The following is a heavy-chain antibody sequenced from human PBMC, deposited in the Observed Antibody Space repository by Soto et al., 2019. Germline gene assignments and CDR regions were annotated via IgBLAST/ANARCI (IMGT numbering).Heavy chain of an antibody. CDR2: IYYSGST. J-gene: IGHJ5*02. CDR3: ARDTGFWNYDSSGYYPGWCDP. Sequence: QVQLQESGPGLVKPSETLSLTCTVSGASISSYYWSWIRQPPGKGLEWIGYIYYSGSTNYNPSLKSRVTISVDTSKNQFSLKLSSVTAADTAVYYCARDTGFWNYDSSGYYPGWCDPWGQGTLVTVSS. D-gene: IGHD3-22*01. CDR1: GASISSYY. V-gene: IGHV4-59*01.